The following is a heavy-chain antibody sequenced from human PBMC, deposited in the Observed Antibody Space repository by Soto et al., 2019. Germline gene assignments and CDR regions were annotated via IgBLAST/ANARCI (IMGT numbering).Heavy chain of an antibody. CDR2: ISAYNGNT. J-gene: IGHJ4*02. Sequence: GASVKVSCKASGYTFTCYGISWVRQAPGQGLEWMGWISAYNGNTNYAQKLQGRVTMTTDTSTSTAYMELRSLRSDDTAVYYCARDEGRGITIFGVVPPAFDYWGQGSLVTVSS. D-gene: IGHD3-3*01. CDR1: GYTFTCYG. CDR3: ARDEGRGITIFGVVPPAFDY. V-gene: IGHV1-18*01.